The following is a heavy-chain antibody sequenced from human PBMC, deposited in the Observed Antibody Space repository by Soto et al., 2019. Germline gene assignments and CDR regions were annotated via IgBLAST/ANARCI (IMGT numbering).Heavy chain of an antibody. CDR1: GGTFSSYA. CDR3: ARVYSSGWSPQLYYYYYGMDV. V-gene: IGHV1-69*13. Sequence: ASVKVSCKASGGTFSSYAISWVRQAPGQGLEWMGGIIPIFGTANYAQKFQGRVTITADESTSTAYMELSSLRSEDTAVYYCARVYSSGWSPQLYYYYYGMDVWGQGTTVTVSS. J-gene: IGHJ6*02. CDR2: IIPIFGTA. D-gene: IGHD6-19*01.